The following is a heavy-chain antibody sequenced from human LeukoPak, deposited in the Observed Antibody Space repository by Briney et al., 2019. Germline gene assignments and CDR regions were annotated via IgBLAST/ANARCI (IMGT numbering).Heavy chain of an antibody. CDR1: GFTFSSYA. V-gene: IGHV3-23*01. CDR2: ISGSGGIT. Sequence: GGSLRLSCAASGFTFSSYAMSWVRQAPGKGLEWVSAISGSGGITSYADSVKGRFTISRDNAKNSLYLQMNSLRAEDTAVYYCARDGYSSGWYLSGAFDIWGQGTMVTVSS. CDR3: ARDGYSSGWYLSGAFDI. D-gene: IGHD6-19*01. J-gene: IGHJ3*02.